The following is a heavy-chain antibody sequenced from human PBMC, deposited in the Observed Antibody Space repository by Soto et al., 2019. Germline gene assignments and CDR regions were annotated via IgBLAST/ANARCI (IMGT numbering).Heavy chain of an antibody. CDR1: GFTFSSYA. Sequence: GSLRLSCAASGFTFSSYAMHWVRQAPGKGLEWVAVISYDGSNKYYADSVKGRFTVSRDNSKNTLYLQMNSLRAEDTAVYYCARLSVEADAFDIWGQGTMGTVSS. CDR3: ARLSVEADAFDI. V-gene: IGHV3-30-3*01. D-gene: IGHD1-26*01. CDR2: ISYDGSNK. J-gene: IGHJ3*02.